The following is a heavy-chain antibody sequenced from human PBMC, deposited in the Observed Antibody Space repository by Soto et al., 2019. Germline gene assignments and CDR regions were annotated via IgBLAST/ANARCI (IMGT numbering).Heavy chain of an antibody. D-gene: IGHD3-10*01. Sequence: GSLRLCWSASGFTFSRYSMQWVRQAPGKELEWVSYISSSGSYIYYADSLQGRFTIYRDNARIFLYLPMDSLRPEDTAVYYCVIDNSALTVYGGKTYSAMDVWGQGTTVTVSS. V-gene: IGHV3-21*01. CDR2: ISSSGSYI. J-gene: IGHJ6*02. CDR3: VIDNSALTVYGGKTYSAMDV. CDR1: GFTFSRYS.